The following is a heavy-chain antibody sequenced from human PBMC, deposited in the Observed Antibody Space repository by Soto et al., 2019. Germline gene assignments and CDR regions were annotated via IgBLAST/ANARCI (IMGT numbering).Heavy chain of an antibody. D-gene: IGHD5-18*01. J-gene: IGHJ4*02. CDR2: ISSSSSYI. V-gene: IGHV3-21*01. CDR1: GFTFSSYS. CDR3: ARDQPGYSYGYGLGY. Sequence: EVQLVESGGGLVKPGGSLRLSCAASGFTFSSYSMNWVRQAPGKGLEWVSSISSSSSYIYYADSVKGRFTISRDNAKRSRYLQMNSLRAEDTAVYYCARDQPGYSYGYGLGYWGQGTLVTVSS.